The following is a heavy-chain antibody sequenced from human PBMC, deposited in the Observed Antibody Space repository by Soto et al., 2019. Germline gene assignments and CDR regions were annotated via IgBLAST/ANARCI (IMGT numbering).Heavy chain of an antibody. V-gene: IGHV4-30-2*01. Sequence: KTSETLSLTCAVSGGSISSGGYSWSWIRQPPGKGLEWIGYIYHSGSTYYNPSLKSRVTISVDRSKNQFSLKLSSVTAADTAVYYCARGYCSSTSCYKSLEPYFDYWGQGTLVTVSS. CDR2: IYHSGST. CDR1: GGSISSGGYS. CDR3: ARGYCSSTSCYKSLEPYFDY. D-gene: IGHD2-2*02. J-gene: IGHJ4*02.